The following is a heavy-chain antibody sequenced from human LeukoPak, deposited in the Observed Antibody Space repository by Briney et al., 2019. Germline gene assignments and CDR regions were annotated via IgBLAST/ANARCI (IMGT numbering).Heavy chain of an antibody. J-gene: IGHJ5*02. Sequence: SETLSLTCTVSGGSISSSSYYWGWIRQPPGKGLEWIGSIYYSGSTYYNPSLKSRVTISVDTSKNQFSLKLSSVTAADTAVYYCARLQGYYYGSGSYLFDPWGQGTLVTVSS. V-gene: IGHV4-39*01. CDR3: ARLQGYYYGSGSYLFDP. CDR1: GGSISSSSYY. CDR2: IYYSGST. D-gene: IGHD3-10*01.